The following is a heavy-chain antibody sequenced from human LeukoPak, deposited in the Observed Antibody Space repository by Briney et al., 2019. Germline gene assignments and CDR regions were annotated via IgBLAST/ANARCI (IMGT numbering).Heavy chain of an antibody. V-gene: IGHV3-64*01. Sequence: SGGSLRLSCAGSGFTFSNFAIHWVRQAQGKGLEFVSAISSGGDSTFYANSVKGRFTISRDNSKNTMYLQMGSLRPRDMALSYCARRGEFSSSPLNWWGQGSLATV. D-gene: IGHD6-6*01. CDR3: ARRGEFSSSPLNW. CDR1: GFTFSNFA. CDR2: ISSGGDST. J-gene: IGHJ4*02.